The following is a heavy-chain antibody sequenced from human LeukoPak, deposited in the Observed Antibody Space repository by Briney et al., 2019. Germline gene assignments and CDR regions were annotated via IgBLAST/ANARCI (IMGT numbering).Heavy chain of an antibody. CDR3: AKDFDYGDYYFDY. D-gene: IGHD4-17*01. Sequence: PGGSLRLSCAASGFTFDDYAMHWVRQAPGKGLEWVSGISWNSGSIGYADSVKGRFTISRDNAKNSLYLQMNSPRAEDTALYYCAKDFDYGDYYFDYWGQGTLVTVSS. CDR2: ISWNSGSI. J-gene: IGHJ4*02. CDR1: GFTFDDYA. V-gene: IGHV3-9*01.